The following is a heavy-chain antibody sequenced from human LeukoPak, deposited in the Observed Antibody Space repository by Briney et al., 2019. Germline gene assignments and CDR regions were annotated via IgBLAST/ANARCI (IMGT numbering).Heavy chain of an antibody. CDR1: GGSISSYY. V-gene: IGHV4-59*01. CDR2: IYYSGST. Sequence: SQTLSLTCAVSGGSISSYYWSWIRQPPGKGLEWVGYIYYSGSTNYNPSLKSRVTISVDTSKNQCSLKLSYVTAADTAVYYCARGYSSGWSDYWGQGTLVTVSS. J-gene: IGHJ4*02. CDR3: ARGYSSGWSDY. D-gene: IGHD6-19*01.